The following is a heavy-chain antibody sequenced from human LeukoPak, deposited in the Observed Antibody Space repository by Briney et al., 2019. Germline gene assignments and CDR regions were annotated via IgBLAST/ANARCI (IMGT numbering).Heavy chain of an antibody. V-gene: IGHV4-30-2*01. CDR1: GGSISSGGYY. CDR2: IYHSGST. J-gene: IGHJ4*02. CDR3: ARDVEYCSSTSCTDY. Sequence: PSETLSLTCTVSGGSISSGGYYWSWIRQPPGKGLEWIGYIYHSGSTYYNPSLKSRVTISVDTSKNQFSLKLSSVTAADTAVYYCARDVEYCSSTSCTDYWGQGTLVTVSS. D-gene: IGHD2-2*01.